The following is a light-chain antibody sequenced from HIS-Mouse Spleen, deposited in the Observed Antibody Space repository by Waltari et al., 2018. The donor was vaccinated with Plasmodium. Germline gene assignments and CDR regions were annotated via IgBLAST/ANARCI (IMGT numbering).Light chain of an antibody. CDR3: YSTDSSGNHRV. CDR1: ALPKKY. CDR2: EDS. V-gene: IGLV3-10*01. J-gene: IGLJ3*02. Sequence: SYELTPPPPVSASPGQTARITCSGDALPKKYAYWYQQKSGQAPVLVIYEDSKRPSGIPERFSGSSSGTMATLTISGAQVEDEADYYCYSTDSSGNHRVFGGGTKLTVL.